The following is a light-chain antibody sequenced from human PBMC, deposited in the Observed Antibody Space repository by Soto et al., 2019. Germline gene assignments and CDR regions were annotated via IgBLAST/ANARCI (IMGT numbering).Light chain of an antibody. Sequence: EIVLTQSPGTLSLSPGERATLSCRASQTVSSSYLAWYQQKPGQAPRLLIYGASTRATGMPGRFSGSASGTDFTLTISRLEPEDFAVYYCQQYGPSPMYTFGQGTNLEIK. J-gene: IGKJ2*01. CDR3: QQYGPSPMYT. V-gene: IGKV3-20*01. CDR2: GAS. CDR1: QTVSSSY.